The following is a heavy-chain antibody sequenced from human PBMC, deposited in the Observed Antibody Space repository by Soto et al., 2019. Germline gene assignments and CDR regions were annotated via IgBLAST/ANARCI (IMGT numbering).Heavy chain of an antibody. CDR2: ILPVSAPP. Sequence: SVKVSCKASGGTLNNYAINWVRQAPGQGLEWMGGILPVSAPPDYAQKFQGRVSITADHSTSTVYMELSQLKSDDTAVYFCATDSNYDVSNSFWGQGTLVTVSS. CDR3: ATDSNYDVSNSF. CDR1: GGTLNNYA. J-gene: IGHJ4*02. D-gene: IGHD3-3*01. V-gene: IGHV1-69*13.